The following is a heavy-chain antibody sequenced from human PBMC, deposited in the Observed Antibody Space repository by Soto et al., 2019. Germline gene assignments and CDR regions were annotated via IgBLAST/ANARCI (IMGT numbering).Heavy chain of an antibody. Sequence: QVQLQESGPGLVKPSQTLSLTCTVSDVSISSAGYYWSWIRQHPGKGLEWIGYIYYSGSTYYTPSLRSRVTILVDTSRNQFSLKLSSVTAADTAVYYCARVAEERALAMGYHYYMDVWGKGTTVTVSS. V-gene: IGHV4-31*03. CDR2: IYYSGST. CDR3: ARVAEERALAMGYHYYMDV. J-gene: IGHJ6*03. CDR1: DVSISSAGYY. D-gene: IGHD5-18*01.